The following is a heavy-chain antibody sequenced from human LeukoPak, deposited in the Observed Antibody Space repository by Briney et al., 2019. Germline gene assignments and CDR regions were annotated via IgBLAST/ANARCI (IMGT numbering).Heavy chain of an antibody. J-gene: IGHJ4*02. V-gene: IGHV1-8*01. CDR3: ARDPLTYYYDSSGYYNY. CDR1: GYTFTSYD. D-gene: IGHD3-22*01. Sequence: ASVKVSCKASGYTFTSYDINWVRQATGQGLEWMGWMNPNSGNTGYAQRFPGRVTMTTDTSTSTAYMELRSLRSDDTAVYYCARDPLTYYYDSSGYYNYWGQGTLVTVSS. CDR2: MNPNSGNT.